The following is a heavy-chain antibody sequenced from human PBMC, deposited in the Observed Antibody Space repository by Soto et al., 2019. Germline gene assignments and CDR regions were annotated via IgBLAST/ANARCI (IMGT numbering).Heavy chain of an antibody. Sequence: ETLSLTCTVSGGSIYRSGYYWGWIRQPPGRGLEWIGNIDYNGVTYSNPSLKSRVTISRDTSKNQFSLKLTSVTAADTALYYCGKVLVGATGHTHSDSWGPGTLVTVSS. V-gene: IGHV4-39*01. J-gene: IGHJ4*02. CDR1: GGSIYRSGYY. CDR3: GKVLVGATGHTHSDS. D-gene: IGHD2-15*01. CDR2: IDYNGVT.